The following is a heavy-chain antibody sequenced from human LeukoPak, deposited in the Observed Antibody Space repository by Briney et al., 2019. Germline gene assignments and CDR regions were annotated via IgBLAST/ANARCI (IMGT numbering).Heavy chain of an antibody. J-gene: IGHJ4*02. CDR1: GGSISSSSYY. Sequence: SETLSLTCTVSGGSISSSSYYWGWIRQPPGKGLEWIGSIYYSGSTYYNPSLKSRVTISVDTSENQFSLKLSSVTAADTAVYYCAREIHPSFDYWGQGTLVTVSS. CDR3: AREIHPSFDY. CDR2: IYYSGST. V-gene: IGHV4-39*07.